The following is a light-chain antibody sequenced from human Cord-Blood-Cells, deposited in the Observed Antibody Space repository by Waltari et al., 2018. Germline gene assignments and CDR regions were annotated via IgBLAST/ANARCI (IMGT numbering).Light chain of an antibody. Sequence: SYELPHPPPVSVSPGHPATITRSGVTLGDNYASWYQQKPGQSPVLVIYQDSKRPSGIPERFSGSNSGNTATLTISGTQAMDEADYYCQAWDSSTALVFGGGTKLTVL. CDR3: QAWDSSTALV. V-gene: IGLV3-1*01. CDR2: QDS. J-gene: IGLJ2*01. CDR1: TLGDNY.